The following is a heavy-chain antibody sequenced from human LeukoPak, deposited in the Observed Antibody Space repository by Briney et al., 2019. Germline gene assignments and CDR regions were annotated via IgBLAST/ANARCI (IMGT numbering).Heavy chain of an antibody. CDR3: AKDGGGCSGDSCYTYWYFDL. V-gene: IGHV3-43*01. CDR1: GFTFDDYA. D-gene: IGHD2-15*01. J-gene: IGHJ2*01. CDR2: ISWDGGST. Sequence: GGSLRLSCAASGFTFDDYAMHWVRQAPGKGLEWVSLISWDGGSTYYADSVKGRFTISRDDSKNSLYLQMNSLRTEDTALYYCAKDGGGCSGDSCYTYWYFDLWGRGTLVTVSS.